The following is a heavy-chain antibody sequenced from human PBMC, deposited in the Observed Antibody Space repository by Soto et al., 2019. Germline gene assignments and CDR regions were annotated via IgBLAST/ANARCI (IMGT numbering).Heavy chain of an antibody. CDR1: GFTFSSYA. Sequence: PGGSLRLSCAASGFTFSSYAMSWVRQAPGKGLEWVSAISGSGGSTYYADSVKGRFTISRDNSKNTLYLQMNSLRAEDTAVYYCAKDHIPLLRMYNWNGLGRAPAYDAFDIWGQGTMVTVSS. CDR3: AKDHIPLLRMYNWNGLGRAPAYDAFDI. D-gene: IGHD1-20*01. J-gene: IGHJ3*02. V-gene: IGHV3-23*01. CDR2: ISGSGGST.